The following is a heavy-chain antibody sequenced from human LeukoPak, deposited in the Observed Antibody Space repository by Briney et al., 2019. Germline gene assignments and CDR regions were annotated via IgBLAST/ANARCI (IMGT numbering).Heavy chain of an antibody. V-gene: IGHV3-23*01. Sequence: GGSLRLSCAASGFTFSSYGMSCVRQAPGKGLEWVSAISGSGGSTYYADSVKGRFTISRDNSKNTLYLQMNSLRAEDTAVYYCARGGSYLSAFDIWGQGTMVTVSS. D-gene: IGHD1-26*01. J-gene: IGHJ3*02. CDR2: ISGSGGST. CDR3: ARGGSYLSAFDI. CDR1: GFTFSSYG.